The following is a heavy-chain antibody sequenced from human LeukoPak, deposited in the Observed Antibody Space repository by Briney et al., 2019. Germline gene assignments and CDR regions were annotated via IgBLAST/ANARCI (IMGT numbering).Heavy chain of an antibody. Sequence: GGSLRLSCAASGFTFSSYAMSWVRQAPGKGLEWVSAISGSGGSTYCADSVKGRFTISRDNSKNTLYLQMNSLRAEDTAVYYCAKGPLDHSSGWYPPGWFDPWGQGTLVTVSS. CDR2: ISGSGGST. CDR3: AKGPLDHSSGWYPPGWFDP. D-gene: IGHD6-19*01. J-gene: IGHJ5*02. V-gene: IGHV3-23*01. CDR1: GFTFSSYA.